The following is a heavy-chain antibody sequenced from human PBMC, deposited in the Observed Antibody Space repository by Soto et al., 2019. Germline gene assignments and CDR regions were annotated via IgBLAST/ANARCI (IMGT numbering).Heavy chain of an antibody. CDR2: MGTAGDT. J-gene: IGHJ3*02. V-gene: IGHV3-13*01. Sequence: EVQLVESGGGLVQPGGSLRLSCAASGFTFSSYDMHWVRQATGKGLEWVSAMGTAGDTYYPGSVKGRFTISRENAKNSWYLQMNSLRAGDTDVYYCARSGGYCSGCSCYTAAFDIWGQGTMVTVS. CDR1: GFTFSSYD. D-gene: IGHD2-15*01. CDR3: ARSGGYCSGCSCYTAAFDI.